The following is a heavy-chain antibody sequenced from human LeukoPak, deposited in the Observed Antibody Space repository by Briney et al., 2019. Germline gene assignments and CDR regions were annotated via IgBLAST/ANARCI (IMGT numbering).Heavy chain of an antibody. CDR3: ARTTAAAGFDY. J-gene: IGHJ4*02. D-gene: IGHD6-13*01. CDR1: GFTFDDYA. Sequence: PGGSLRLSCAASGFTFDDYAMHWVRQAPGKGLEWVSLTSGDGGSTYYADSMKGRFTISRDNSKNTLYLQMNGLRGEDTALYYCARTTAAAGFDYWGQGTLVTVSS. CDR2: TSGDGGST. V-gene: IGHV3-43*02.